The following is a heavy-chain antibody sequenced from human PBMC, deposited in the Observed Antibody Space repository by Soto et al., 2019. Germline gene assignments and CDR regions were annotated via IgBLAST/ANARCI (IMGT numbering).Heavy chain of an antibody. CDR3: ARASEGGGTSRLDY. J-gene: IGHJ4*02. V-gene: IGHV1-2*02. CDR1: GYTFTGHY. Sequence: QVQLVQSGAEVKKPGASVKVSCKTSGYTFTGHYMHWVRQAPGQGLEWMGWLNPNSGATLYAQKFQRMVTMTREKAIATAYMEVSGLRYADTAVFNCARASEGGGTSRLDYWGQGTLVTGSS. CDR2: LNPNSGAT. D-gene: IGHD2-15*01.